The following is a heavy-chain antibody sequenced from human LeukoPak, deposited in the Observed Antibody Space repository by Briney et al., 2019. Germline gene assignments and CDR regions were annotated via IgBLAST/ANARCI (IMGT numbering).Heavy chain of an antibody. CDR1: GFTFSSYA. CDR2: ISYDGRNK. D-gene: IGHD5-12*01. CDR3: ARGEYSGYDPNFDY. J-gene: IGHJ4*02. Sequence: PGGSLRLSCAASGFTFSSYAMHWVRQAPGKGLEWVAVISYDGRNKYYADSVKGRFTISRDNSKNTLYLQMNSLRAEDTAAYYCARGEYSGYDPNFDYWGQGTLVTVSS. V-gene: IGHV3-30*04.